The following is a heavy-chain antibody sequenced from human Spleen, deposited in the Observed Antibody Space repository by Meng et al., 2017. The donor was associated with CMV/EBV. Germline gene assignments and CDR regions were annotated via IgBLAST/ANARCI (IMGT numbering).Heavy chain of an antibody. CDR2: ISYDGSNK. V-gene: IGHV3-30*04. CDR1: GFTFSSYA. CDR3: ASMCSSTSCSSHYYGMDV. Sequence: GESLKISCAASGFTFSSYAMHWVRQAPGKGLEWVAVISYDGSNKYYADSVKGRFTISRDNSKNTLYPQMNSLRAEDTAVYYCASMCSSTSCSSHYYGMDVWGQGTTVTVSS. D-gene: IGHD2-2*01. J-gene: IGHJ6*02.